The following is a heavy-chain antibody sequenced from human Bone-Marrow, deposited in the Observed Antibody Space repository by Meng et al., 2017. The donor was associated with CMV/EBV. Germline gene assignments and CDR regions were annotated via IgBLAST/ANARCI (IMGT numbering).Heavy chain of an antibody. D-gene: IGHD3-3*01. CDR3: PSLMGLRFLEWLSVNWFDP. CDR2: IYWNDDK. J-gene: IGHJ5*02. CDR1: GFSLSTSGVG. Sequence: SGPTLVKPTQTLTLTCTFSGFSLSTSGVGVGWIRQPPGKALEWLALIYWNDDKRYSPSLKSRLTITKDTSKNQVVLTMTNMDPVDTATHYCPSLMGLRFLEWLSVNWFDPWGQGTLVTVSS. V-gene: IGHV2-5*01.